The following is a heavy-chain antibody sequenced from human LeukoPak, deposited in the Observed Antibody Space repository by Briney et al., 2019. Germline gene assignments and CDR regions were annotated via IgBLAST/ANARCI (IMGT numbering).Heavy chain of an antibody. CDR2: IYYSGST. CDR3: ASGYSCGSYYSDY. V-gene: IGHV4-59*01. J-gene: IGHJ4*02. CDR1: GGSISSYY. Sequence: SETLSLTCTISGGSISSYYWSWIRQPPGKGLEWIGYIYYSGSTNYNPSLKSRVTISLDTSKNQFSLNLSSVTAADTAVYYCASGYSCGSYYSDYWGQGTLVTVSS. D-gene: IGHD5-18*01.